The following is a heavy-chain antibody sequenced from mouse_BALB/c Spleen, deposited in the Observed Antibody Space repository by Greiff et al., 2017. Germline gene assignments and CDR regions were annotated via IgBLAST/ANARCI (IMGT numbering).Heavy chain of an antibody. J-gene: IGHJ2*01. V-gene: IGHV1-15*01. CDR2: IDPETGGT. CDR3: TSPNGY. CDR1: GYTFTDYE. Sequence: QVQLQQSGAELVRPGASVTLSCKASGYTFTDYEMHWVKQTPVHGLEWIGAIDPETGGTAYNQKFKGKATLTADKSSSTAYMELRSLTSEDSAVYYCTSPNGYWGQGTTLTVSS. D-gene: IGHD1-1*02.